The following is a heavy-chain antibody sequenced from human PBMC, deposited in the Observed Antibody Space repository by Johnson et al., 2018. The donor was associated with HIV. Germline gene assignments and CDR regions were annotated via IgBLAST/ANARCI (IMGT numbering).Heavy chain of an antibody. Sequence: QVQLVESGGGVVQPGGSLRLSCAASGFTFSSFGMHWVRQAPGKGLEWVAFIRFDTSNIYYADSVKGRFTISRDNSKNTLNLQLNGLRPEDTALYYCAKDGNDMLTGQGPDGFDVWGQGTMVTVSS. D-gene: IGHD3-9*01. CDR1: GFTFSSFG. J-gene: IGHJ3*01. CDR3: AKDGNDMLTGQGPDGFDV. V-gene: IGHV3-30*02. CDR2: IRFDTSNI.